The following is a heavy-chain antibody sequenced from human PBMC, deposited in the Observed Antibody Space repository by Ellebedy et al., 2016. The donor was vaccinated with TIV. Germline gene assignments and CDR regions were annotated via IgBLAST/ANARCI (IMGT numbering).Heavy chain of an antibody. CDR3: ASTNSGLAFDI. D-gene: IGHD5-12*01. CDR1: GGTFSSYA. J-gene: IGHJ3*02. CDR2: IIPIFGTA. Sequence: SVKVSCXASGGTFSSYAISWVRQAPGQGLEWMGGIIPIFGTANYAQKFQGRVTITADKSTSTAYMELSSLRSEDTAVYYCASTNSGLAFDIWGQGTMVTVSS. V-gene: IGHV1-69*06.